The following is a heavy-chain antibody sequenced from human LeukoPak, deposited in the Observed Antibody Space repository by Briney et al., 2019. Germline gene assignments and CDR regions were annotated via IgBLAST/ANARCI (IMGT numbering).Heavy chain of an antibody. V-gene: IGHV3-23*01. D-gene: IGHD6-19*01. Sequence: GGSLRLSCTASGFAFDEHGMSWVRQVPGKGLEWVSSISSSGGSTYYADSVKGRFTISRDKSKNTLYLQMNSLRAEDTAVYYCRVAGTGDPWGQGTLVTVST. CDR2: ISSSGGST. J-gene: IGHJ5*02. CDR3: RVAGTGDP. CDR1: GFAFDEHG.